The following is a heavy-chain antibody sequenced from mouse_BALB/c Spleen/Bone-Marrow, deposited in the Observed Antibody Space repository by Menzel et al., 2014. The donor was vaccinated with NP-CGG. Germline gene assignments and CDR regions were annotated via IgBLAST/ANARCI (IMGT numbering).Heavy chain of an antibody. CDR3: TSYGAWFAY. D-gene: IGHD1-1*01. CDR2: IYPGSGST. CDR1: GYTFTSYW. J-gene: IGHJ3*01. V-gene: IGHV1S22*01. Sequence: LQQSGSELVRPGASVKLSCKASGYTFTSYWMHWVKQKPGQGLAWIGNIYPGSGSTNYDEKFKSKATLTVDTSSSTAFMQLSSLTSEDSAVYYCTSYGAWFAYWGQGTLVTVSA.